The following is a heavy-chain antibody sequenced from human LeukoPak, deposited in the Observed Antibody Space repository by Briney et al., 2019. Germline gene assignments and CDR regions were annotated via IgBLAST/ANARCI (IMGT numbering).Heavy chain of an antibody. CDR2: INHSGST. V-gene: IGHV4-34*01. J-gene: IGHJ6*03. CDR1: GGPFSGYY. D-gene: IGHD6-13*01. CDR3: ARGQQLSNYYYMDV. Sequence: SETLSLTCAVYGGPFSGYYWSWTPNPPGKGLEWLGEINHSGSTNYNPSLKSRVTISVDTSKNQFSLKLSSVTAADTAVYYCARGQQLSNYYYMDVWGKGTTVTVSS.